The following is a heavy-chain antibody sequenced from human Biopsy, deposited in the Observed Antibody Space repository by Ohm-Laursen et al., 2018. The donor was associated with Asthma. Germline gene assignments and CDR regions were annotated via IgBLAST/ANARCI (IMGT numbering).Heavy chain of an antibody. CDR2: MYHSGSP. D-gene: IGHD3-22*01. J-gene: IGHJ4*02. CDR3: VRHQYSSSWSTFDY. CDR1: GGSITSSSYY. Sequence: SDTLSLTCIVSGGSITSSSYYWGWIRQPPGKGMEWIGSMYHSGSPYYHPSLKSRATISVDTSKNQSSLKMSSVTAADTAVYFCVRHQYSSSWSTFDYWGQGALVTVSS. V-gene: IGHV4-39*01.